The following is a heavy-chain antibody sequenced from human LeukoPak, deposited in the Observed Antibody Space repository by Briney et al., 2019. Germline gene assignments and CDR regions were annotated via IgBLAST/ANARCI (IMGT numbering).Heavy chain of an antibody. Sequence: VASVKVSCKASGYTFTSYGISWVRQAPGQGLEWMGIINPSGGSTSYAQKFQGRVTMTRDTSTSTVYMELSSLRSEDTAVYYCARWRSSSWYGYWGQGTLVTVSS. J-gene: IGHJ4*02. D-gene: IGHD6-13*01. CDR1: GYTFTSYG. V-gene: IGHV1-46*01. CDR3: ARWRSSSWYGY. CDR2: INPSGGST.